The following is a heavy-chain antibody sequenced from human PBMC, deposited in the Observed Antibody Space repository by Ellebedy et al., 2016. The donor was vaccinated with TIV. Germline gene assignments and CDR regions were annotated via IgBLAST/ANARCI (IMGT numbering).Heavy chain of an antibody. V-gene: IGHV5-51*01. J-gene: IGHJ6*02. CDR1: GYSFTSYW. D-gene: IGHD2-2*01. Sequence: PGGSLRLSCKGSGYSFTSYWIGWVRQMPGKGLEWMGIIYPGDSDTRYSPSFQGQVTISADKSISTAYLQWSSLKASDTAMYYCARRGYCSSTSCYLWGGYYGMDVWGQGTTVTVSS. CDR3: ARRGYCSSTSCYLWGGYYGMDV. CDR2: IYPGDSDT.